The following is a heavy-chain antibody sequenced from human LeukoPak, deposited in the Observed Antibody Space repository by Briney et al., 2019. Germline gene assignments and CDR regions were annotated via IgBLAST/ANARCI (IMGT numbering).Heavy chain of an antibody. CDR2: MKSNSGDT. Sequence: ASVKVSCKTSGYTFTVYDINWVRQAPGQGLEWMGWMKSNSGDTHFAQKFQGRLTMTRNTSISTAFMELSSLRAEDTAVYYCARGEYSSSWYPLDYWGQGSLVTVSS. CDR1: GYTFTVYD. V-gene: IGHV1-8*01. D-gene: IGHD6-13*01. CDR3: ARGEYSSSWYPLDY. J-gene: IGHJ4*02.